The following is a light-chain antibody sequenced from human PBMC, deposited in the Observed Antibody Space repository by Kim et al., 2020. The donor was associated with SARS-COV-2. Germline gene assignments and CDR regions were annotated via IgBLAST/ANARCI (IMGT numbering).Light chain of an antibody. CDR1: NSDIGGYNY. CDR3: SSYTSSKTWV. Sequence: QSALTQPASVSGSPGQWFTISCTGSNSDIGGYNYVSWYQQHPGKAPKLIIYDVTKRPSGVSDRFSGSKSGNTASLIISELQADDEADYYCSSYTSSKTWVFGGGTQLTVL. J-gene: IGLJ3*02. CDR2: DVT. V-gene: IGLV2-14*03.